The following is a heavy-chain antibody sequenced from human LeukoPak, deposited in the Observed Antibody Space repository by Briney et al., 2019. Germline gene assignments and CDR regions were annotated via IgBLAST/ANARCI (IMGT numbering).Heavy chain of an antibody. V-gene: IGHV4-61*02. Sequence: SSQTLSLTCTVSGCSISSGSYYWSWIRQPAGKGLEWIGRIYTSGSTNYNPSLKRRVTISVDTSKNQFSLKLSSVTAAETAVYYCAREVGRGIFGVVINHFYYYYGMDVWGQGTTVTVSS. CDR3: AREVGRGIFGVVINHFYYYYGMDV. D-gene: IGHD3-3*01. CDR1: GCSISSGSYY. J-gene: IGHJ6*02. CDR2: IYTSGST.